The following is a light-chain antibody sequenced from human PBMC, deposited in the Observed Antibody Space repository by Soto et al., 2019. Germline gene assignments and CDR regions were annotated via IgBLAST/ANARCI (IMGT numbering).Light chain of an antibody. CDR1: QSLSSNY. J-gene: IGKJ1*01. Sequence: ESVLTQSPGTLSLSPGDRATLSCRSSQSLSSNYLAWYQQYPGQAPRLLIFGASSRATGIPDRFSGSGSGTAVTIPIIRLEEADCSVDFCHQIDSSPPCSFGQGTKVEIK. CDR2: GAS. CDR3: HQIDSSPPCS. V-gene: IGKV3-20*01.